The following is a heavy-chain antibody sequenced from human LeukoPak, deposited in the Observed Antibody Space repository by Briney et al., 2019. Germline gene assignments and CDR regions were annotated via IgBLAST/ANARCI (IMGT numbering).Heavy chain of an antibody. CDR2: INSDGSST. CDR3: ASTVSSYYYYYYMDV. V-gene: IGHV3-74*01. D-gene: IGHD3-3*02. J-gene: IGHJ6*03. Sequence: GGSLRLSCAASGFTFSSYWMHWVRQAPGKGLVWVSRINSDGSSTSYADSVKGRFTISRDNAKNTLYLQMNSLRAEDTAVYYCASTVSSYYYYYYMDVWGKGTTVTVSS. CDR1: GFTFSSYW.